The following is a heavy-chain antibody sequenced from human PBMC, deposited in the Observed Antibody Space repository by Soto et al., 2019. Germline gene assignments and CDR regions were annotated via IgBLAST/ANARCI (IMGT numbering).Heavy chain of an antibody. D-gene: IGHD2-2*01. CDR1: GFTFSNAW. J-gene: IGHJ4*02. CDR2: IKSKTDGGTT. Sequence: KTGGSLRLSCAASGFTFSNAWMSWVRQAPGKGLEWVGRIKSKTDGGTTDYAAPVKGRFTISRDDSKNTLYLQMNSLKTEDTAVYYCTTLYCSSTSCYDYWGQGTLVTVSS. CDR3: TTLYCSSTSCYDY. V-gene: IGHV3-15*01.